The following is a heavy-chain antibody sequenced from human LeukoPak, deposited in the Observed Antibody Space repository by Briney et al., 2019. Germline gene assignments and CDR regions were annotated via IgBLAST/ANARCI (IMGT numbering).Heavy chain of an antibody. CDR2: IYYSGST. D-gene: IGHD3-22*01. J-gene: IGHJ6*02. CDR3: ARQLPLYNSSGYIPNDDYGMDV. CDR1: GGSISSSSYY. V-gene: IGHV4-39*01. Sequence: PSETLSLTCTVSGGSISSSSYYWGWIRQPQGKGLEWVGRIYYSGSTYYNPSLKSRVTISVDTSKHQFSLKLSSVTAADTAVYDCARQLPLYNSSGYIPNDDYGMDVWGQGTTVTVSS.